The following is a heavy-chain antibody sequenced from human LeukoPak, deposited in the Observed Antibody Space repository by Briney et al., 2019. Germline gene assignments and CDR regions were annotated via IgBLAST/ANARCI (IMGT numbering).Heavy chain of an antibody. J-gene: IGHJ4*02. Sequence: SETLSLTRTVSGGSISSGSYYWSWIRQPAGKGLEWIGRIYTSGSTNYNPSLKSRVTISVDTSKNQFSLKLSSVTAADTAVYYCARQAPTVYYFDYWGQGTLVTVSS. D-gene: IGHD1-14*01. CDR1: GGSISSGSYY. V-gene: IGHV4-61*02. CDR2: IYTSGST. CDR3: ARQAPTVYYFDY.